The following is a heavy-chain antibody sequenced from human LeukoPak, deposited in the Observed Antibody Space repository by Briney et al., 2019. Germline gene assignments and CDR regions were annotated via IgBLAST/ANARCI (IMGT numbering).Heavy chain of an antibody. CDR2: IYHSGST. CDR1: GGSISSSNW. D-gene: IGHD3-10*01. Sequence: PSGTLSLTCAVSGGSISSSNWWSWVRQPPGKGLEWIGEIYHSGSTNYNPSLKSRVTISVDKSKNQFSLKLSSVTAADTAVYYCARGADYYGSGSFFPFGIWGQGTMVTVSS. J-gene: IGHJ3*02. CDR3: ARGADYYGSGSFFPFGI. V-gene: IGHV4-4*02.